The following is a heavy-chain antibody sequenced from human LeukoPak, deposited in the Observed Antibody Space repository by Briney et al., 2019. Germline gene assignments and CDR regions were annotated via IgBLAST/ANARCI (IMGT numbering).Heavy chain of an antibody. Sequence: GGSLRLSCAASGFTFDDYAMHWVRQAPGKGLGWVSLISGDGGSTYYADSVKGRFTISRDNSKNSLYLQMNSLRTEDTALYYCAKDNGYYDFWSGYLGDYWGQGTLVTVSS. CDR3: AKDNGYYDFWSGYLGDY. D-gene: IGHD3-3*01. J-gene: IGHJ4*02. CDR2: ISGDGGST. V-gene: IGHV3-43*02. CDR1: GFTFDDYA.